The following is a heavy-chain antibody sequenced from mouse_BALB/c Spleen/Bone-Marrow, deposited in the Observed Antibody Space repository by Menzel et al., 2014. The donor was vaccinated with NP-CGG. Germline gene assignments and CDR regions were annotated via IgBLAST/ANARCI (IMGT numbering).Heavy chain of an antibody. CDR2: INPDSTTI. Sequence: EVKLLESGGGLVQPGGSLKLSCAASGFDFSRYWMGWVRQAPGKGLGWIGEINPDSTTINYTPSLKYKFIISRDNAKKSLYLQMSNVRSEDTALYYCARLGYYGGFAYWGQGTLVTVSA. V-gene: IGHV4-1*02. CDR3: ARLGYYGGFAY. CDR1: GFDFSRYW. D-gene: IGHD2-3*01. J-gene: IGHJ3*01.